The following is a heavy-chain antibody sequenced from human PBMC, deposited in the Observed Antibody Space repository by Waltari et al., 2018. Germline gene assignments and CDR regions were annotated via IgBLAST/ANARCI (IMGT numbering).Heavy chain of an antibody. CDR2: ISSSSSYI. J-gene: IGHJ5*02. D-gene: IGHD1-7*01. CDR3: ARELELPGVRFDP. CDR1: GFTFRPYD. Sequence: EVQLVESGGGLVKHGRSLRRFCAAAGFTFRPYDRNWIRQAPGKGLEWVSSISSSSSYIYYADSVKGRFTISRDNAKNSLYLQMNSLRAEDTAVYYCARELELPGVRFDPWGQGTLVTVSS. V-gene: IGHV3-21*01.